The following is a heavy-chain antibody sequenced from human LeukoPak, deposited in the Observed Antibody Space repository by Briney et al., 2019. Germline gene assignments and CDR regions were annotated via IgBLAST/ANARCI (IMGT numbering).Heavy chain of an antibody. V-gene: IGHV4-59*01. Sequence: PSETLSLTCTVSGGSISSYYWSWIRQPPGKGLEWIGYIYYSGSTNYNPSLKSRVTISVDTSKNQFSLKLSSVTAADTAVYARADRSMGFGEWLPNFYYYYGMDVWGQGTTVTVSS. CDR1: GGSISSYY. CDR2: IYYSGST. CDR3: ADRSMGFGEWLPNFYYYYGMDV. D-gene: IGHD3-10*01. J-gene: IGHJ6*02.